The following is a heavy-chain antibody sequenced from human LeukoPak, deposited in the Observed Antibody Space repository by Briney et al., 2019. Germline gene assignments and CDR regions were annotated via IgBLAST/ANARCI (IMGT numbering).Heavy chain of an antibody. Sequence: GGSLRLSCEASGFTFSSYAMTWVRQAPGKGLERVSEISGSGDTAYYADSVKGRFTISRDNSKNTLYLQMNSLRAEDTALYYCAKDKEGTVADYFDCWGQGTLVTVSS. D-gene: IGHD3/OR15-3a*01. V-gene: IGHV3-23*01. CDR1: GFTFSSYA. CDR3: AKDKEGTVADYFDC. CDR2: ISGSGDTA. J-gene: IGHJ4*02.